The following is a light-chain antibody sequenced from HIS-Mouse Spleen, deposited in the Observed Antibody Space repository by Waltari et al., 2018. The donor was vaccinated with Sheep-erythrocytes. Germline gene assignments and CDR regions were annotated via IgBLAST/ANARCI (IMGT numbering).Light chain of an antibody. V-gene: IGKV3-11*01. CDR3: QQRSNWLYT. CDR1: QSVSSY. CDR2: DAS. J-gene: IGKJ2*01. Sequence: EIVLTQSPATLSLSPGDRATLSCRASQSVSSYLAWYQQKPGQAPRLLIYDASNRATGIPARFSGSGSGTDFTLTISSLEPEDFAVYYCQQRSNWLYTFGHGTKLEIK.